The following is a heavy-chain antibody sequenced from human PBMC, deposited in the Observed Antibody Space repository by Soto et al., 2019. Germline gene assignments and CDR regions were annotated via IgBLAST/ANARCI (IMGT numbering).Heavy chain of an antibody. CDR2: IYYSGST. D-gene: IGHD2-2*01. CDR3: ARRSSAATAAGDAFDI. CDR1: GGSISSYY. V-gene: IGHV4-59*08. Sequence: QVQLQESGPGLVKPSETLSLTCTVSGGSISSYYWSWIRQPPGKGLEWIGYIYYSGSTNYYPSLKSPVPISVDTSKNHFSLKLSSVTAADTAVYYCARRSSAATAAGDAFDIWGQGTMVTVSS. J-gene: IGHJ3*02.